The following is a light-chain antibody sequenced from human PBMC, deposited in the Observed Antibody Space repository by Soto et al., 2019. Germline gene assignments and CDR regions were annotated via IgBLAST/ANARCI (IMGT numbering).Light chain of an antibody. V-gene: IGKV1-39*01. Sequence: DIQMTQSPSSLSASVGDTVTITCRASQSISSSVNWYQQTPGKAPRLLIFGASVLQSGCPSRFRGAGSGTHFSLTISSLQPEDFASYYCLQTYFSLYTFGQGTKLEIK. J-gene: IGKJ2*01. CDR3: LQTYFSLYT. CDR2: GAS. CDR1: QSISSS.